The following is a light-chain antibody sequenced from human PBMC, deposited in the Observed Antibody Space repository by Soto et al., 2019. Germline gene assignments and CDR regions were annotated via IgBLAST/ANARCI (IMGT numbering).Light chain of an antibody. CDR2: DAS. CDR3: QQYDNLPHT. J-gene: IGKJ2*01. Sequence: DIQMTQSPSSLSASVGDRVTITCQASQDISNYLNWYQQKPGKAPKLLIYDASNLETGVPSRFSGSGSGTDFTFTISSLQPEDIATYYFQQYDNLPHTFGQGTKLEI. CDR1: QDISNY. V-gene: IGKV1-33*01.